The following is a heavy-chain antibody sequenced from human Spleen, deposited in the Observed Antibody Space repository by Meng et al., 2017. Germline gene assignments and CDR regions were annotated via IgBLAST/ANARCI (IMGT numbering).Heavy chain of an antibody. Sequence: VQLVGAGGGLVHPGGSLCLSCAVSGFIFSTSAMSWVRQAQGKGLEGVSSISISGGTTSYADSVKGRFTISRDNSKNTLYLQMNSLRADDTAVYYCAKEIRPNDYWGQGTLVTVSS. CDR1: GFIFSTSA. V-gene: IGHV3-23*04. CDR2: ISISGGTT. J-gene: IGHJ4*02. CDR3: AKEIRPNDY.